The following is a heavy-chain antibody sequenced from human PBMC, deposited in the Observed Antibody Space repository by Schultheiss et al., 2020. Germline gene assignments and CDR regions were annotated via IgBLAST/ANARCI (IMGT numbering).Heavy chain of an antibody. CDR3: ARSPDSSGWYGLGNYYYYGMDV. D-gene: IGHD6-19*01. CDR2: INPNSGGT. CDR1: GYTFTGYY. V-gene: IGHV1-2*02. J-gene: IGHJ6*02. Sequence: ASVKVSCKASGYTFTGYYMHWVRQAPGQGLEWMGWINPNSGGTNYAQKFQGRVTMTRDTSTSTVYMELSSLRSEDTAVYYCARSPDSSGWYGLGNYYYYGMDVRGQGTTGTVSS.